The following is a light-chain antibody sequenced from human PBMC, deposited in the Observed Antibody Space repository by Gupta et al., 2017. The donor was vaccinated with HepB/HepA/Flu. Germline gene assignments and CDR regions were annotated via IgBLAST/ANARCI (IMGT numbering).Light chain of an antibody. V-gene: IGKV3-15*01. CDR1: QNVGTN. CDR2: GAS. J-gene: IGKJ4*01. Sequence: DTVVTQSLIILSVSPGDRVTLSCRTSQNVGTNLAWYQQKVGQAPRLLVFGASSRATGIPARFIGSGSETEFSLIISSLQSEDFALYFCQQYDRWPLSFGGGTRV. CDR3: QQYDRWPLS.